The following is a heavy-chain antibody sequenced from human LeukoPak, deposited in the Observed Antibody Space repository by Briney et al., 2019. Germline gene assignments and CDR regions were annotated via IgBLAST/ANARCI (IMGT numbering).Heavy chain of an antibody. CDR3: ANQTCPGIFRPCSSEDY. CDR1: GFTFSSYA. J-gene: IGHJ4*02. Sequence: GGSLRLSCAASGFTFSSYAMSWVRQAPGKGLEWVSAISGSGGSTYYADSVKGRFTISRDNSKNTLYLQMNSLRAEDTAVYYCANQTCPGIFRPCSSEDYWGQGTLVTVSS. D-gene: IGHD2-2*01. V-gene: IGHV3-23*01. CDR2: ISGSGGST.